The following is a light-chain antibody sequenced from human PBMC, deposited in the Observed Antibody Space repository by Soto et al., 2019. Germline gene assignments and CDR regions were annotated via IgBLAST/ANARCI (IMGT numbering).Light chain of an antibody. V-gene: IGKV1-39*01. CDR3: QQYGRSPTT. Sequence: DIQMTQTPSSLSASVGDRVTITCRASQSISYYLNWYQQKPGRAPRLLIYTTSSLQSGVPSKFSGSASGTDFTLTISRLEPEDFAVYYCQQYGRSPTTFGQGTKVDIK. J-gene: IGKJ1*01. CDR2: TTS. CDR1: QSISYY.